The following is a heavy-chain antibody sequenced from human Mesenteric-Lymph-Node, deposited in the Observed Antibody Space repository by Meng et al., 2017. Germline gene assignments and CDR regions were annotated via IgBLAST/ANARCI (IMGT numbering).Heavy chain of an antibody. Sequence: GESLKISCAASGFTFSSYSMNWVRQAPGKGLEWVSSISSSSSYIYYADSVKGRFTISRDNAKNSLYLQMNSLRAEDTAVYYCAREVSGSGWYFVSEYFQHWGQGTLVTVSS. CDR2: ISSSSSYI. CDR3: AREVSGSGWYFVSEYFQH. V-gene: IGHV3-21*01. J-gene: IGHJ1*01. D-gene: IGHD6-19*01. CDR1: GFTFSSYS.